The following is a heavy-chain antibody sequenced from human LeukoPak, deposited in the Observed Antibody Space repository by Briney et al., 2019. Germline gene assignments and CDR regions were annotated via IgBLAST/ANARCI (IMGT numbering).Heavy chain of an antibody. D-gene: IGHD3-22*01. CDR2: IYSSGSA. V-gene: IGHV4-59*08. CDR1: GASTNNNF. CDR3: ARHRDYYDT. Sequence: PSETLSLTCTVSGASTNNNFWTWIRQPPGKGLEWIGYIYSSGSANYNPSLKSRVIISGDTSKNQISLNLTSVTAADTAVYFCARHRDYYDTWGHGTLVTVSS. J-gene: IGHJ4*01.